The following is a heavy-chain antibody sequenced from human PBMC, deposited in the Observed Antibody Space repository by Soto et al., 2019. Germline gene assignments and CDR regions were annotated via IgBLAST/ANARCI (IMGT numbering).Heavy chain of an antibody. CDR1: GFSLSTSGVG. J-gene: IGHJ6*02. CDR3: AHSGVTGTNYDYYGMDV. V-gene: IGHV2-5*02. CDR2: IYWDDDK. D-gene: IGHD1-1*01. Sequence: QITLKESGPTLVKPTQTLTLTCTFSGFSLSTSGVGVGWIRQPPGKALEWLALIYWDDDKRYSPSLKSRLTITKDTSQKQVVLTMTNMDTVDTATYYCAHSGVTGTNYDYYGMDVWGQGTTVTVSS.